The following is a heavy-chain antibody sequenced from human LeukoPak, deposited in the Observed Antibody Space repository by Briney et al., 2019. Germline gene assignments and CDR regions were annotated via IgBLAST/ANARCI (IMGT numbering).Heavy chain of an antibody. Sequence: SETLSLTCTVSGGSISSYYWSWIRQPPGKGLEWIESIYYSGSTYYNPSLKSRVTISVDTSKNQFSLKLSSVTAADTAVYYCARAAAGISYYYMDVWGKGTTVTVSS. CDR3: ARAAAGISYYYMDV. CDR2: IYYSGST. D-gene: IGHD6-19*01. CDR1: GGSISSYY. V-gene: IGHV4-39*01. J-gene: IGHJ6*03.